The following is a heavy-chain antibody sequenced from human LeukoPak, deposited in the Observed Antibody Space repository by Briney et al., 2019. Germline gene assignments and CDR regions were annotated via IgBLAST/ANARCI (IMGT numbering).Heavy chain of an antibody. CDR1: GYTFTSYG. J-gene: IGHJ6*02. Sequence: ASVKVSCKASGYTFTSYGISWVRQAPGQGLEWMGWISAYNGNTNYAQKLQGRVTMTTDTSTNIAYMELRSLRSDDTAVYYCASALDSHGMDVWGQGTTVTVSS. CDR2: ISAYNGNT. D-gene: IGHD3-22*01. CDR3: ASALDSHGMDV. V-gene: IGHV1-18*01.